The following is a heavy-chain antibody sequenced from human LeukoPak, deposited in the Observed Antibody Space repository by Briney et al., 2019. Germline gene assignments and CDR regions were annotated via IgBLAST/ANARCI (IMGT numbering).Heavy chain of an antibody. D-gene: IGHD6-13*01. J-gene: IGHJ6*03. CDR1: GLIFSSYG. Sequence: GGSLRLSCAASGLIFSSYGMHWVRQAPGKGLEWVAFISYDGSNKYYAESVKGRFTISRDNSKNTLYLQMNSLRAEDTAVYYCAKEGGYSSSWYSYYYYMDVWGKGTTVTVSS. CDR3: AKEGGYSSSWYSYYYYMDV. V-gene: IGHV3-30*18. CDR2: ISYDGSNK.